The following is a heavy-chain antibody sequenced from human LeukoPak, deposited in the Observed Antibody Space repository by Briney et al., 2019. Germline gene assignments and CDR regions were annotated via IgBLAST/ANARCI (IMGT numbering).Heavy chain of an antibody. CDR1: GYPFTSYG. Sequence: DLVKVSCKASGYPFTSYGISWVRQAPRQGLEWMGWINPNSGGTNYAQKFQGRVTMTRDTSISTAYMELSRLRSDDTAVYYCAVTLGYSSGWYPFYMDVWGKGTTVTVSS. D-gene: IGHD6-19*01. CDR3: AVTLGYSSGWYPFYMDV. J-gene: IGHJ6*03. CDR2: INPNSGGT. V-gene: IGHV1-2*02.